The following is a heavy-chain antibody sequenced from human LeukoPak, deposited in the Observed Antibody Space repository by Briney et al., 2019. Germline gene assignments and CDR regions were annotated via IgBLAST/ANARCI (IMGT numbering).Heavy chain of an antibody. D-gene: IGHD3-22*01. V-gene: IGHV1-58*02. CDR3: AAGTYDSSGYPPGD. Sequence: ASVKVSCKASGCTFTSSAMQWVRQARGQRLEWIGWIVVGSGNTNYAQKFQERVTITRDMSTSTAYMELSSLRSEDTAVYYCAAGTYDSSGYPPGDWGQGTLVTVSS. CDR2: IVVGSGNT. J-gene: IGHJ4*02. CDR1: GCTFTSSA.